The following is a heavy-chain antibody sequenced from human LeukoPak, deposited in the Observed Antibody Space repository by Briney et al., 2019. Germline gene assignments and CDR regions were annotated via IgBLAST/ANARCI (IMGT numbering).Heavy chain of an antibody. J-gene: IGHJ6*03. V-gene: IGHV3-20*04. D-gene: IGHD4-17*01. Sequence: GGSLRLSCGASGFTFGDHGMSWVRQAPGKGLEWVSGINWNGGSTGYADSVKGRFTISRDNAKNSLYLQMNSLRAEDTALYYCARANYGDYTNYYYYMDVWGKGTTVTVSS. CDR3: ARANYGDYTNYYYYMDV. CDR1: GFTFGDHG. CDR2: INWNGGST.